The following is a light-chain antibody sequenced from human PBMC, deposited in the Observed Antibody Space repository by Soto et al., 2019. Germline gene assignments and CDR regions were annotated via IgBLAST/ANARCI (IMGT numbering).Light chain of an antibody. J-gene: IGKJ2*01. V-gene: IGKV1-39*01. CDR1: QSISSY. CDR2: AGS. CDR3: QQTYSIPVT. Sequence: DIQMTQSPSSLSASVGDRVTITCRASQSISSYLNGYQQKPGKAPKLLIYAGSSLQSGVPSRFSGRGSGADFTLTISSLQPEDFATYYCQQTYSIPVTCGQGTKLEIK.